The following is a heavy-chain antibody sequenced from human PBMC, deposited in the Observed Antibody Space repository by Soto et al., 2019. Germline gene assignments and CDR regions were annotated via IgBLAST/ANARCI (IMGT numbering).Heavy chain of an antibody. CDR1: AFTFRSYT. D-gene: IGHD4-4*01. Sequence: PEGSLRLSCAVSAFTFRSYTRHWGRLAPGKGLEWVATISYDRSKTNYADSVKCRFTISRDNSKSTLFLQMDSLRPEDTAVYSCARDRDSSYFPPPYYFDSWGQGTLVTVSS. J-gene: IGHJ4*02. CDR3: ARDRDSSYFPPPYYFDS. CDR2: ISYDRSKT. V-gene: IGHV3-30*04.